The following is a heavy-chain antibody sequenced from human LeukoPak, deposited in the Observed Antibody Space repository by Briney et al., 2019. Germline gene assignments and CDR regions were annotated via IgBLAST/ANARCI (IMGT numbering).Heavy chain of an antibody. J-gene: IGHJ4*02. CDR2: ISGTGGTT. Sequence: PGGALRLSCAASGFIFNSYAVSWVRQAPGKGLEWVSTISGTGGTTYYADSVKGRFTISRDNPKNTLYLQMNSLRAEDTAVYYCAKGSQWLLRRGAYFDYWGQGTLVTVSS. CDR1: GFIFNSYA. D-gene: IGHD6-19*01. CDR3: AKGSQWLLRRGAYFDY. V-gene: IGHV3-23*01.